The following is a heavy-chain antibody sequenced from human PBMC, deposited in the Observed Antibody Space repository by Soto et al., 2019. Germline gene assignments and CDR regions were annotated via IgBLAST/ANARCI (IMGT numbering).Heavy chain of an antibody. J-gene: IGHJ6*02. Sequence: ASVKVSCKASGYTFSTHAMHWVRQAPGQSLEWMGWINGGTGQTKHSHRFQDRVSITRDTSASTAYMELSSLRSEDTAVSYCARGKGMEENYYYYGLDIWGQGTTVTVSS. CDR3: ARGKGMEENYYYYGLDI. D-gene: IGHD1-1*01. CDR1: GYTFSTHA. V-gene: IGHV1-3*01. CDR2: INGGTGQT.